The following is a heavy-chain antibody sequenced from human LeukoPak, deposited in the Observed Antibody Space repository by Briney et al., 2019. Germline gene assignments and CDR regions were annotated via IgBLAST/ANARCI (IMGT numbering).Heavy chain of an antibody. D-gene: IGHD1-26*01. CDR1: GFTFSSCS. V-gene: IGHV3-48*01. Sequence: PGGSLRLSCAASGFTFSSCSMNWVRQAPGKGLEWVSYISSSSSTIYYADSVKGRFTISRDNAKNSLYLQMNSLRAEDTAVYYCARDPVGATGAYWGQGTLVTVSS. CDR2: ISSSSSTI. CDR3: ARDPVGATGAY. J-gene: IGHJ4*02.